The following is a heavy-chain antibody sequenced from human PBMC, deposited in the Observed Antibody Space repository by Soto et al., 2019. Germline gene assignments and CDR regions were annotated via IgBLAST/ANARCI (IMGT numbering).Heavy chain of an antibody. D-gene: IGHD6-6*01. Sequence: PGGSLRLSCAASGFTFSSYSMNWVRQVPGKGLEWVSYISSSSSTIYYADSVKGRFTISRDNAKNSLYLQMNSLRDEDTAVYYCARPEYSSSSYGMDVWGQGTTVTAP. CDR3: ARPEYSSSSYGMDV. J-gene: IGHJ6*02. CDR2: ISSSSSTI. CDR1: GFTFSSYS. V-gene: IGHV3-48*02.